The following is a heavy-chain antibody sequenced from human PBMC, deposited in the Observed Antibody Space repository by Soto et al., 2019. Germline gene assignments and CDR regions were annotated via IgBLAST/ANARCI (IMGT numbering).Heavy chain of an antibody. CDR2: IIPIFGTA. Sequence: SVKVSCKASGGTFSSYAISWVRQAPGQGLEWMGGIIPIFGTANYAQKFQGRVTITADESTSTAYMELSSLRSEDTAVYYCARDYIAAAETSYYYYYGMDVWGQGTTVTVS. V-gene: IGHV1-69*13. CDR3: ARDYIAAAETSYYYYYGMDV. J-gene: IGHJ6*02. D-gene: IGHD6-13*01. CDR1: GGTFSSYA.